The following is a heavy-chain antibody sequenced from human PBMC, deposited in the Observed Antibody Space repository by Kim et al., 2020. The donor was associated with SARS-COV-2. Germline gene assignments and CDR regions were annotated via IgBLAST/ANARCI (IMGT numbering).Heavy chain of an antibody. D-gene: IGHD2-15*01. V-gene: IGHV3-30-3*01. CDR3: TRDRGNSHRGAHGMDV. CDR2: ISSDENTK. J-gene: IGHJ6*01. Sequence: GGSLRLSCAASGCTFSDYALHWVRQAPGKGLEWVAVISSDENTKYYTDSVKGRFTISRDNSKNTLYLQMNSLRVEDTAVYYCTRDRGNSHRGAHGMDVWGQGTTVTVSS. CDR1: GCTFSDYA.